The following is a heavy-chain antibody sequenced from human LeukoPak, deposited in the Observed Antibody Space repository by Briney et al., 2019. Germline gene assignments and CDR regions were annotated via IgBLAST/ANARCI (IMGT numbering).Heavy chain of an antibody. D-gene: IGHD6-13*01. CDR1: GGSFSGYY. CDR2: INHSGST. V-gene: IGHV4-34*01. CDR3: ARGRQLVRRYYFDY. Sequence: SETPSLTCAVYGGSFSGYYWSWIRQPPGKGLEWIGEINHSGSTNYNPSLKSRVTISVDTSKNQFSLKLSSVTAADTAVYYCARGRQLVRRYYFDYWGQGTLVTVSS. J-gene: IGHJ4*02.